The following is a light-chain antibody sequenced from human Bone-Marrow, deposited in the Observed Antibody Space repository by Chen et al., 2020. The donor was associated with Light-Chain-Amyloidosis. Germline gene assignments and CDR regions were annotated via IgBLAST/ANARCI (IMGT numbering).Light chain of an antibody. J-gene: IGKJ2*01. CDR3: QQSYNTPYT. CDR1: QSISNY. CDR2: NAF. V-gene: IGKV1-39*01. Sequence: DIRMTQSPSRLPASVGDRVTITCRASQSISNYVNWYQQKQGKAPRVLIYNAFSLQSGVPSRFSGDRSGTEFTLTISNLQVEDFASYYCQQSYNTPYTFGQGTKLEI.